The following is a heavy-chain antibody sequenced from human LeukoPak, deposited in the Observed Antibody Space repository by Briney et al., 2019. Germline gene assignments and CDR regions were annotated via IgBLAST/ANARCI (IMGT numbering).Heavy chain of an antibody. CDR1: EVTFSSYA. J-gene: IGHJ6*03. D-gene: IGHD5-24*01. V-gene: IGHV3-23*01. CDR2: RSGSGGST. Sequence: PGGSLRLSCAASEVTFSSYAMSWVRQAPGKGLEWVSARSGSGGSTYYADSVKGRFTISRDNSKNTLYLQMNSLRAEDSAVYHCAKKNSDGYNPTRYYYYYMDVWGKGTTVTVSS. CDR3: AKKNSDGYNPTRYYYYYMDV.